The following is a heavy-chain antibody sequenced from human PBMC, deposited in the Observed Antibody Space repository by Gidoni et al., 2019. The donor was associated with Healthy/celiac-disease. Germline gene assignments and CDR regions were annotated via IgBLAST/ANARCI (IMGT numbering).Heavy chain of an antibody. CDR3: ARHFKYYYDSSGYYFDY. Sequence: EVQLVQSGAEVKKPGESRKISCKGSGYSFTRYWIGWVRQMPGKGLEWMGIIYPGDSDTRYSPSFQGQVTISADKSISTAYLQWSSLKASDTAMYYCARHFKYYYDSSGYYFDYWGQGTLVTVSS. CDR2: IYPGDSDT. J-gene: IGHJ4*02. V-gene: IGHV5-51*01. CDR1: GYSFTRYW. D-gene: IGHD3-22*01.